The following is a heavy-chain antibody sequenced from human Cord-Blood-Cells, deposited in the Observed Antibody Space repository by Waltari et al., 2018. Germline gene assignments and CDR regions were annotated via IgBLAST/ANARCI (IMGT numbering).Heavy chain of an antibody. J-gene: IGHJ4*02. V-gene: IGHV4-39*01. CDR3: ARNRYYYDSSGYYMDY. D-gene: IGHD3-22*01. Sequence: QLQLQESGPGLVKPSETLSLTCTVSGGSISSSSYYWGWIRQPPGKGLERIGSIYYSGTTYQSPSLKGRGTISVDTSKNQFCLKLSSVTAADTAVYYCARNRYYYDSSGYYMDYWGQGTLVTVSS. CDR1: GGSISSSSYY. CDR2: IYYSGTT.